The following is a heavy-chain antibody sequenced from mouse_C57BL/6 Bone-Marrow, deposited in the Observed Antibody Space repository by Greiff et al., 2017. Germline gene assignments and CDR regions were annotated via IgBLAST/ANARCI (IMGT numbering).Heavy chain of an antibody. CDR1: GFTFSSYG. CDR2: ISSGGSYT. D-gene: IGHD1-1*01. Sequence: EVNVVESGGDLVKPGGSLKLSCAASGFTFSSYGMSWVRQTPDKRLEWVATISSGGSYTYYPASVKGRFTISRDNAKNTLYLQMSSLKSEDKARYYCARHKSTVRFAYGGQGTLVTVSA. V-gene: IGHV5-6*01. J-gene: IGHJ3*01. CDR3: ARHKSTVRFAY.